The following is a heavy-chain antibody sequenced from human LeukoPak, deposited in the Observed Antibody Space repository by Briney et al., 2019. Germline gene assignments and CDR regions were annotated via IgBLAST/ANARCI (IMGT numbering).Heavy chain of an antibody. CDR3: AKGSSWYSRGLDWFDP. Sequence: ASVKVSCKASGYTFSSYGISWVRQAPGQGLEWMGWINPNGGGTNYAQKFQGRVTMTRDTSISTAYMELSRLRSNDTAVYYCAKGSSWYSRGLDWFDPWGQGTLVTVSS. V-gene: IGHV1-2*02. J-gene: IGHJ5*02. CDR2: INPNGGGT. D-gene: IGHD6-13*01. CDR1: GYTFSSYG.